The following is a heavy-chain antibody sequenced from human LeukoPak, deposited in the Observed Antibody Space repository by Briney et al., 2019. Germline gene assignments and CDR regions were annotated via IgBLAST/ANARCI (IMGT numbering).Heavy chain of an antibody. Sequence: ASVKVSCKASGYTFTSYAMHWVRQAPGQRLEWMGWINAGNGNTKYSQKFQGRVTITRDTSASTAYMELSSLRSDDTAVYYCARAVRCGYDFCPFDIWGQGTMVTVSS. CDR3: ARAVRCGYDFCPFDI. CDR2: INAGNGNT. D-gene: IGHD5-12*01. CDR1: GYTFTSYA. J-gene: IGHJ3*02. V-gene: IGHV1-3*01.